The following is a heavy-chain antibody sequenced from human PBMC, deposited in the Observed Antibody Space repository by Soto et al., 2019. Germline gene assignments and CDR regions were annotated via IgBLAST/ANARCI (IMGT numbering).Heavy chain of an antibody. CDR3: VRRHVSATGIDWFDP. CDR1: GYTFTSYG. CDR2: INAANGDT. D-gene: IGHD6-13*01. Sequence: ASVKVSCKASGYTFTSYGIHWVRQAPVQRLEWMGWINAANGDTKYSPKFQGRVTITRDTSASTAYMELSSLRSEDTAVYYCVRRHVSATGIDWFDPWGQGILVTV. J-gene: IGHJ5*02. V-gene: IGHV1-3*01.